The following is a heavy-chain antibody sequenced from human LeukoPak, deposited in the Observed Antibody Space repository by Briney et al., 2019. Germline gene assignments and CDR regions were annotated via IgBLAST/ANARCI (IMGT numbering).Heavy chain of an antibody. Sequence: ASVKVSCKASGYTFTSYGISWVRQAPGQGLEWMGWISGYNGNTNYAQKLQGRVTMTTDTSTSTAYMELRSLRSDDTAVYYCAREISSSWEYYFDYWGQGTLVTVSS. CDR3: AREISSSWEYYFDY. V-gene: IGHV1-18*01. D-gene: IGHD6-13*01. CDR2: ISGYNGNT. CDR1: GYTFTSYG. J-gene: IGHJ4*02.